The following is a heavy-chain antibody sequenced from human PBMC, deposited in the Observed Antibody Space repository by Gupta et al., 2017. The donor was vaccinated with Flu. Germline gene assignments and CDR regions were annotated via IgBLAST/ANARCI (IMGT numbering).Heavy chain of an antibody. CDR3: ARSGEWELLLHYGMDV. Sequence: QVQLVQSGAEVQKPGSSVKVSCKASGGTFSSYAISWVRQAPGQGLEWMGGIIPIFGTANYAQKFQGRVTITADESTSTAYMELSSLRSEDTAVYYCARSGEWELLLHYGMDVWGQGTTVTVSS. CDR1: GGTFSSYA. D-gene: IGHD1-26*01. J-gene: IGHJ6*02. CDR2: IIPIFGTA. V-gene: IGHV1-69*01.